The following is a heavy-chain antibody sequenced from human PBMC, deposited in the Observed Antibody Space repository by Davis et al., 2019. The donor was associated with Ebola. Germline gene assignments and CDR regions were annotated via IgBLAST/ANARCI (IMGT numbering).Heavy chain of an antibody. CDR1: GGSISSSSYY. CDR2: IYYSGST. V-gene: IGHV4-39*01. Sequence: SETLSLTCTVPGGSISSSSYYWGWIRQPPGKGLEWIGTIYYSGSTYYNPSLKSRLTISVDTSKNQFSLKLSSVTAADTAVYYCARRNSGWYFDLWGRGTLVTVSS. J-gene: IGHJ2*01. CDR3: ARRNSGWYFDL. D-gene: IGHD6-19*01.